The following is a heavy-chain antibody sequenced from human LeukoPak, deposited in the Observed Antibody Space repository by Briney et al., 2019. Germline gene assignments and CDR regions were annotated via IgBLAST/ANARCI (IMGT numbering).Heavy chain of an antibody. Sequence: PSETLSLTCTVSGGSISSCSYYWGWIRPPPGKGLVWIGSIYYSESTYYNPSLKSHVTICVDTSKNQFSLKLSSVTAADTAVYYCARQVHVLLWFGEPRMGYFDYWGQGTLVTVSS. CDR3: ARQVHVLLWFGEPRMGYFDY. CDR2: IYYSEST. J-gene: IGHJ4*02. V-gene: IGHV4-39*01. D-gene: IGHD3-10*01. CDR1: GGSISSCSYY.